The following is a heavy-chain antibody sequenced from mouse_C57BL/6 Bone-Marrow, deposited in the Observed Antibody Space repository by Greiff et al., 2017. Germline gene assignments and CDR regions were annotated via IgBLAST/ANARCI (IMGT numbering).Heavy chain of an antibody. Sequence: QVQLQQSGAELARPGASVKLSCKASGYTFTSYGISWVKQRTGQGLEWIGEIYPRSGNTYYNEKFKGKATLTADKSSSTAYMELRSLTSEDSAVXFCGNWDVYAMDYWGQGTSVTVSS. J-gene: IGHJ4*01. CDR3: GNWDVYAMDY. CDR2: IYPRSGNT. V-gene: IGHV1-81*01. D-gene: IGHD4-1*01. CDR1: GYTFTSYG.